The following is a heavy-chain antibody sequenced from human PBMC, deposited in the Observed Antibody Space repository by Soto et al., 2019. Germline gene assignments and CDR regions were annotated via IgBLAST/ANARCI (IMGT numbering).Heavy chain of an antibody. D-gene: IGHD2-15*01. Sequence: QVQLVQSGAEVKKPGSSVKVSCKASGGTFSSYAISWVRQAPGQGLEWMGGIIPIFGTANYAQKIQGRVTITADESTSTAYMELSSLRSEDTAVYYCARAPLVYCSGGSCYSYNWFDPWGQGTLVTVSS. CDR2: IIPIFGTA. CDR1: GGTFSSYA. CDR3: ARAPLVYCSGGSCYSYNWFDP. V-gene: IGHV1-69*01. J-gene: IGHJ5*02.